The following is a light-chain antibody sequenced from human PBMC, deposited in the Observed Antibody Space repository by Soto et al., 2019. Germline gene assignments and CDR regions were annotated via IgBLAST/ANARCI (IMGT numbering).Light chain of an antibody. CDR3: QQYDDWPPMYT. Sequence: EIVLTQSPATLSFSPGEGATLSCRASRSISNYLAWYQQKPGQAPRLLIYAASTRATGVPARFSGSGSGTEFTLTISSLQSEDCAVYYCQQYDDWPPMYTVGQGTKVDIK. J-gene: IGKJ2*01. V-gene: IGKV3-15*01. CDR1: RSISNY. CDR2: AAS.